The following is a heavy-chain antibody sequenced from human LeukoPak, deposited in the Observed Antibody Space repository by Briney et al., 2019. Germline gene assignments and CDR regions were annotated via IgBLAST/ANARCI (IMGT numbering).Heavy chain of an antibody. D-gene: IGHD3-16*01. J-gene: IGHJ4*02. CDR1: GGTFSSYA. V-gene: IGHV1-69*13. Sequence: EASVKVSCKASGGTFSSYAISWVRQAPGQGLEWMGGIIPIFGTANYAQKFQGRVTITADESTSTVYMELSSLRSEDTAVYYCASSLGSLLGGVFDYWGQGTLVTVSS. CDR3: ASSLGSLLGGVFDY. CDR2: IIPIFGTA.